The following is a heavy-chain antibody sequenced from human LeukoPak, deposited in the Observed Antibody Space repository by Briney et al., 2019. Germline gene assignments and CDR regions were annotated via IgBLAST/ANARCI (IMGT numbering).Heavy chain of an antibody. J-gene: IGHJ1*01. CDR2: IWYDGSEQ. Sequence: GGSLRLSCAASGFTFSTYAIHWVRQAPGKGLEWVAVIWYDGSEQYYADSVKGRFIISRDNSKSTSDLQMNSLRAEDTAVYYCAREGDSRWGELSPWGQGTLVTVSA. V-gene: IGHV3-33*01. CDR1: GFTFSTYA. CDR3: AREGDSRWGELSP. D-gene: IGHD3-16*02.